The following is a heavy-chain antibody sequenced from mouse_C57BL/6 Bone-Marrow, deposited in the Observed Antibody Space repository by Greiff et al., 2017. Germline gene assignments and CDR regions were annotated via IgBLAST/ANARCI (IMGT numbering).Heavy chain of an antibody. CDR1: GYTFPSYW. CDR2: IHPNSGST. CDR3: AGGWLHFDY. D-gene: IGHD2-3*01. V-gene: IGHV1-64*01. Sequence: QVQLQQPGAELVKPGASVKLSCKASGYTFPSYWMHWVKQRPGQGLEWIGMIHPNSGSTNYNEKFKIKSTLTVDKSSSTAYMQLSSLTSEDSAVYYCAGGWLHFDYWGQGTTLTVSS. J-gene: IGHJ2*01.